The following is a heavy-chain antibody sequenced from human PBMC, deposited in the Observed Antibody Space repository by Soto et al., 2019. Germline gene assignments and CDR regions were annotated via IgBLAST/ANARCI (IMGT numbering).Heavy chain of an antibody. V-gene: IGHV1-2*04. J-gene: IGHJ4*02. D-gene: IGHD3-16*01. Sequence: GASVKVSCKASGYTFTGYYMHWVRQAPGQGLEWMGWINPNSGGTNYAQKFQGWVTMTRDTSISTAYMELSRLRSDDTAVYYCARTTFGGVMAYFDYWGQGTLVTVSS. CDR1: GYTFTGYY. CDR3: ARTTFGGVMAYFDY. CDR2: INPNSGGT.